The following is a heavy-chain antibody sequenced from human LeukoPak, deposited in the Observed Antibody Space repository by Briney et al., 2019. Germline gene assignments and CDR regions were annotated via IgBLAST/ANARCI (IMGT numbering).Heavy chain of an antibody. J-gene: IGHJ4*02. Sequence: PSETLSLTCAVYGGSFSGYYWSWIRQPPGKGLEWIGEINHSGSTNYNPSLKSRVTISVDTSKNQFSLKLSSVTAADTAVYYCARGGSKGAYYYDSSGYYYGYWGQGTLVTASS. D-gene: IGHD3-22*01. CDR2: INHSGST. V-gene: IGHV4-34*01. CDR3: ARGGSKGAYYYDSSGYYYGY. CDR1: GGSFSGYY.